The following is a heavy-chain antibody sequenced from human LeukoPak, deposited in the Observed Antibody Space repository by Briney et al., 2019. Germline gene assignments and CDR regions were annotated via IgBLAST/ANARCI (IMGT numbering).Heavy chain of an antibody. J-gene: IGHJ4*02. D-gene: IGHD2-21*02. Sequence: SETLSLTCSVSGASFSSNYWSWTRQPPEKGLEWIGHMYSGGSATYNPSLRSRVAISLDTSKNHFSLNLTSVTAADMAVYYCARGGDYNGFDSWGQGTLVTVSS. CDR1: GASFSSNY. CDR2: MYSGGSA. V-gene: IGHV4-4*09. CDR3: ARGGDYNGFDS.